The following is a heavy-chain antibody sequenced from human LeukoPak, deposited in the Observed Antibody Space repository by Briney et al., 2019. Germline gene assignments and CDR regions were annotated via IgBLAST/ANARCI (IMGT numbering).Heavy chain of an antibody. CDR2: IWYDGSNK. CDR3: AKDYYDSSGYYYFDY. D-gene: IGHD3-22*01. CDR1: GFTFSSYG. Sequence: GRSLRLSCAASGFTFSSYGMHWVRQAPGKGLEWVAVIWYDGSNKYYADSVKGRFTISRDNSKNTLYLQMNSPRAEDTAVYYCAKDYYDSSGYYYFDYWGQGTLVTVSS. J-gene: IGHJ4*02. V-gene: IGHV3-33*06.